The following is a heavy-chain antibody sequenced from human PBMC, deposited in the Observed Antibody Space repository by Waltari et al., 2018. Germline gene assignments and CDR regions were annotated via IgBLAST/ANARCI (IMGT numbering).Heavy chain of an antibody. D-gene: IGHD3-10*01. CDR2: IYFSGST. CDR3: ARAVVQGVIYFDY. CDR1: GGSISSSSYY. Sequence: QLQLQESGPGLVRPSETLSLTCTVSGGSISSSSYYWGWIRQPPGKGLEWIGSIYFSGSTYYHPSLKRGVTIAVDTSKNQFPLKLSSVTAADTAVYYCARAVVQGVIYFDYWGQGTLVTVTS. J-gene: IGHJ4*02. V-gene: IGHV4-39*07.